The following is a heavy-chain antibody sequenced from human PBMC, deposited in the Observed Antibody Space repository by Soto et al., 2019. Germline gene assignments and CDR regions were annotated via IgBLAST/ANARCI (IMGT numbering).Heavy chain of an antibody. CDR1: GYTFTSYG. D-gene: IGHD5-18*01. J-gene: IGHJ4*02. Sequence: RASVKVSCKASGYTFTSYGISWVRQAPGQGLEWMGWISAYNGNTNYAQKLQGRVTMTTDTSTSTAYMELRSLRSDDTAVYYCARSRWIQLWSPSDYWGQGTLVTVSS. CDR3: ARSRWIQLWSPSDY. CDR2: ISAYNGNT. V-gene: IGHV1-18*01.